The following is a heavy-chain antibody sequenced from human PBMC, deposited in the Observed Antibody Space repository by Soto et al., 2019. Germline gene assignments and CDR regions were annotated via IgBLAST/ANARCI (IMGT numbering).Heavy chain of an antibody. CDR3: AKDMQGAFDI. J-gene: IGHJ3*02. CDR2: ISYDGSNK. V-gene: IGHV3-30*18. Sequence: HPGGSLRLSCAASGFTFSSYGMHWVRQAPGKGLEWVAVISYDGSNKYYADSVKGRFTISRDNSKNTLYLQMNSLRAEDTAVYYCAKDMQGAFDIWGQGTMVTVSS. D-gene: IGHD2-2*01. CDR1: GFTFSSYG.